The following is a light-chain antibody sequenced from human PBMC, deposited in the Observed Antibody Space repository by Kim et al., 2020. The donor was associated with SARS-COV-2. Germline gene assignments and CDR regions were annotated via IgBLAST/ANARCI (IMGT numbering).Light chain of an antibody. CDR3: SSYTTSGSFVV. Sequence: QSALTQPASVSGSPGQSITISCTGTSSDIVDYYYVSWYQQLPGKAPKLSIYDVNKRPSGVSSRFSGSRYGTTASLTISGLQAEDEADYYCSSYTTSGSFVVFGGGTQLAVL. J-gene: IGLJ2*01. CDR1: SSDIVDYYY. CDR2: DVN. V-gene: IGLV2-14*03.